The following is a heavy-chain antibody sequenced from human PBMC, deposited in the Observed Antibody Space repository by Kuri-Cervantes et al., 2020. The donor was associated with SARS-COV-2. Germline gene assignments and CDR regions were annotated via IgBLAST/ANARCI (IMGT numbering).Heavy chain of an antibody. J-gene: IGHJ4*02. Sequence: GSLRLSCTVSGDSVSSGNYYWGLIRQPPGKGLEWIGYNYHSGNTNYNPSLKSRVTISVGASKNQFSLKLNSVTAADTAVYYCARGTYTYYDFWRGPYFDYWGQGNLVTVSS. D-gene: IGHD3-3*01. V-gene: IGHV4-61*01. CDR2: NYHSGNT. CDR1: GDSVSSGNYY. CDR3: ARGTYTYYDFWRGPYFDY.